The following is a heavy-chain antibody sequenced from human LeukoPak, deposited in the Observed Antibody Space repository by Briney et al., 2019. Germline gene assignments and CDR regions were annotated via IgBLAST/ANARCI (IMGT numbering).Heavy chain of an antibody. D-gene: IGHD2-21*02. Sequence: GRSLRPSCAASGFIFNNYGMHWVRQAPGKGLEWVAVISYDGSNKNYADSVKGRFTISRDSSKNTVYLQMNSLRVEGTAVYYCAKDWAPYCGGDCYFNYWGQGTLVTVSS. CDR2: ISYDGSNK. CDR3: AKDWAPYCGGDCYFNY. CDR1: GFIFNNYG. J-gene: IGHJ4*02. V-gene: IGHV3-30*18.